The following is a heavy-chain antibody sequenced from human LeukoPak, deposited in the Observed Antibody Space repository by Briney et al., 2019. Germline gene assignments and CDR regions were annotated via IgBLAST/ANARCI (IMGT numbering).Heavy chain of an antibody. V-gene: IGHV3-21*01. CDR2: ISSSSSYI. J-gene: IGHJ4*02. CDR1: GFTFDDYA. Sequence: GGSLRLSCAASGFTFDDYAMHWVRQAPGKGLEWVSSISSSSSYIYYADSVKGRFTISRDNAKNSLYLQMNSLRAEDTAVYYCARDHLGAVAGTYFDYWGQGTLVTVSS. D-gene: IGHD6-19*01. CDR3: ARDHLGAVAGTYFDY.